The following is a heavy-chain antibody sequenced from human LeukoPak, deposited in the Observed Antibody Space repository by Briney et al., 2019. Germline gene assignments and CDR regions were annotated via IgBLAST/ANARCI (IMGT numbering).Heavy chain of an antibody. CDR1: GYSISSGNY. V-gene: IGHV4-38-2*01. Sequence: SETLSLTCSVCGYSISSGNYWGWIRQPPGKGLEWIGSIYHSGSTYYNPSLKSRVTISVDTSKNQFSLKLSSVTAADTAVYYCVRGRGPFAYWGQGTLVTVSS. D-gene: IGHD3-10*01. CDR3: VRGRGPFAY. CDR2: IYHSGST. J-gene: IGHJ4*02.